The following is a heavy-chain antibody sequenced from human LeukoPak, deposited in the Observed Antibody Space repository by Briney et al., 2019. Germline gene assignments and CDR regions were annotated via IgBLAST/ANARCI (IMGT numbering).Heavy chain of an antibody. CDR2: IIPIFGAT. D-gene: IGHD2-2*01. V-gene: IGHV1-69*01. CDR3: ARVPPYCPTTSCYAPFDH. J-gene: IGHJ5*02. CDR1: GGTFSTFP. Sequence: ASVKVSCKAAGGTFSTFPVSWVRQAPGQGLEWVGGIIPIFGATTYAQNFQDRVTITADESTGTAYMELSSLTSDDTAVYYCARVPPYCPTTSCYAPFDHRGQGTLVTVSS.